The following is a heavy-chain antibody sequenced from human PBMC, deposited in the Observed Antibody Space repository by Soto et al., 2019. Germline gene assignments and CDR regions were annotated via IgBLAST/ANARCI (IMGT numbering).Heavy chain of an antibody. CDR3: ARRAGDYYGPGSYWYWFDP. CDR2: INHSGST. CDR1: GGSFSGYY. D-gene: IGHD3-10*01. Sequence: PSETLSLTCAVCGGSFSGYYWSWIRQPPGKGLEWIGEINHSGSTNYNPSLKSRVTISVDTSKNQFSLKLSSVTAADTAVYYCARRAGDYYGPGSYWYWFDPWGQGTLVTVSS. V-gene: IGHV4-34*01. J-gene: IGHJ5*02.